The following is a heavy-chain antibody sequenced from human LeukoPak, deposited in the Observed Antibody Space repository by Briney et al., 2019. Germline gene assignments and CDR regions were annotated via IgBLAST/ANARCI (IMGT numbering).Heavy chain of an antibody. V-gene: IGHV4-30-4*01. Sequence: SQTLSLTCTVSGASISGGDYLWSWIRQAPGNGLEWIGYVYSGGSTYYNPSIKTRLMMSIDTSKNQFSLNLRSVTAADTAVYYCARGDDDYEAYFDYWGQGSLVTVSS. J-gene: IGHJ4*02. CDR1: GASISGGDYL. CDR2: VYSGGST. D-gene: IGHD4-17*01. CDR3: ARGDDDYEAYFDY.